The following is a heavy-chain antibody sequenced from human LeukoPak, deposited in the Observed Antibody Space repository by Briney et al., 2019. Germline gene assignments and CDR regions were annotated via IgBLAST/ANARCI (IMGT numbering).Heavy chain of an antibody. CDR1: GFTFSSYS. Sequence: QPGGSLRLSCAASGFTFSSYSMNWVRQAPGKGLEWVSHISSDGNTEYYVDAPRGRFTMSRDNAKNSLFLQINSLRAEDTAVYYCARDTLNGPFVISLDFWGQGALVTVSS. V-gene: IGHV3-48*04. CDR2: ISSDGNTE. D-gene: IGHD3-9*01. CDR3: ARDTLNGPFVISLDF. J-gene: IGHJ4*02.